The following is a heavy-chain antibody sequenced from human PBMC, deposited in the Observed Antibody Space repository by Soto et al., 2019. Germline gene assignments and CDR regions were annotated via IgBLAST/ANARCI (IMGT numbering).Heavy chain of an antibody. Sequence: EASVKVSCKASGGTFSSYTISWVRQAPGQGLEWMGRIIPILGIANYAQKFQGRVTITADKSTSTAYMELSSLRSEDTAVYFCARTGKFYYYDNSGLPFDPWGQGTLVTVSS. D-gene: IGHD3-22*01. V-gene: IGHV1-69*02. CDR2: IIPILGIA. CDR3: ARTGKFYYYDNSGLPFDP. CDR1: GGTFSSYT. J-gene: IGHJ5*02.